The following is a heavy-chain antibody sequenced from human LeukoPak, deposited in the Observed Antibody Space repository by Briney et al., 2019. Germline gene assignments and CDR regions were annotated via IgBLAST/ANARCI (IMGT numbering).Heavy chain of an antibody. V-gene: IGHV3-30*06. J-gene: IGHJ4*02. CDR2: ISYDGSDK. Sequence: HAGRSLRLSCAASGFTFSSYGMHWVRQAPGKGLEWVAFISYDGSDKYYAESVKGRLTISRDKSKNTLYLQMNSLTSDDTSIYYCARVYNSYFFDYWGQGTLVTVSS. CDR1: GFTFSSYG. D-gene: IGHD5-24*01. CDR3: ARVYNSYFFDY.